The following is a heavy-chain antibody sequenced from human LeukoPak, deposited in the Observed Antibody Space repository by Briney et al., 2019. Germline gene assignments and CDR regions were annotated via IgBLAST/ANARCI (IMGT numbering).Heavy chain of an antibody. CDR1: GGSISSYY. Sequence: PSETLSLTCTVSGGSISSYYWSWIRQHPGKGLEWVAYIYYSGSTSYNPSLKSRVTISVDTSKKQFSLRLSAVTAADTAVYYCARHRGAYCSGGNCYSSYYFDYWGQGTLVTVFS. J-gene: IGHJ4*02. CDR3: ARHRGAYCSGGNCYSSYYFDY. D-gene: IGHD2-15*01. CDR2: IYYSGST. V-gene: IGHV4-59*08.